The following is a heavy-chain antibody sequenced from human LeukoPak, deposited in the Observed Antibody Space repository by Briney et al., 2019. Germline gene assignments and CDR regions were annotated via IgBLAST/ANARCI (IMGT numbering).Heavy chain of an antibody. CDR1: GFTFSSYS. D-gene: IGHD6-19*01. Sequence: GGSLRLSCAASGFTFSSYSMNWVRQAPGKGLEWVSYISSSSSTIYYADSVKGRFTISRDNAKNSLYLQMNSLRDEDTAVYYCARDSLADSGWYSQNNWFDPWGQGTLVTVSS. CDR2: ISSSSSTI. CDR3: ARDSLADSGWYSQNNWFDP. J-gene: IGHJ5*02. V-gene: IGHV3-48*02.